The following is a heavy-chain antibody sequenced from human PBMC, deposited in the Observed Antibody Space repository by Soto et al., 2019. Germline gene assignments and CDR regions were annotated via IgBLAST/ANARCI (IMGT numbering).Heavy chain of an antibody. J-gene: IGHJ6*02. CDR1: GGTFSSYA. CDR3: AREEMATITVYYYYGMDV. V-gene: IGHV1-69*13. D-gene: IGHD5-12*01. CDR2: IIPIFGTA. Sequence: SVKVSCKASGGTFSSYAISWVRQAPGQGLEWMGGIIPIFGTANYAQKFQGRVTITADESTSTAYMELSSLRSEDTAVYYCAREEMATITVYYYYGMDVWGQGTTVTVSS.